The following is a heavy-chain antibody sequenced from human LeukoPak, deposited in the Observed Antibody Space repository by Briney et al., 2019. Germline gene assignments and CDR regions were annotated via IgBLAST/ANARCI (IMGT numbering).Heavy chain of an antibody. CDR3: ARDLFDDLDV. V-gene: IGHV4-38-2*02. Sequence: PSETLSLTCAVSGYSISSGYYWGWIRQPPGKGLEWIGSIYHSGSTNYNPSLKSRVTISVDTSKNQFSLKLSSVTAADTAVYYCARDLFDDLDVWGKGTTVTVSS. J-gene: IGHJ6*04. CDR2: IYHSGST. D-gene: IGHD3-3*01. CDR1: GYSISSGYY.